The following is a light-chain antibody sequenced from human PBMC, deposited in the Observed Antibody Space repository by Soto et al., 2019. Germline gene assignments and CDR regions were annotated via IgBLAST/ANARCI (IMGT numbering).Light chain of an antibody. V-gene: IGKV3-20*01. CDR1: QSISSSH. CDR3: HQYSQSPPWT. J-gene: IGKJ1*01. CDR2: GAS. Sequence: EIVLTQSPGTLSLSPGERATLSCRASQSISSSHLAWYQQKPGQAPRLPIYGASSRATGVPDRFSGSGSGTDFTVTISRLEPEDFAVYYCHQYSQSPPWTFGQGTKVDIK.